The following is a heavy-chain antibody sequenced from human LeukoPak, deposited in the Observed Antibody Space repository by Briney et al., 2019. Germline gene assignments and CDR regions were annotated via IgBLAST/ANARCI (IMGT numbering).Heavy chain of an antibody. CDR3: ARSGDPIVGASGNWFDP. CDR2: IYYSGST. Sequence: SETLSLTCTVSGGSIGSSSYYWGWIRQPPGKGLEWIGYIYYSGSTNYNPSLMSRVTISVDTSKNQFSLKLSSVTAADTAVYYCARSGDPIVGASGNWFDPWGQGTLVTVSS. V-gene: IGHV4-61*05. CDR1: GGSIGSSSYY. D-gene: IGHD1-26*01. J-gene: IGHJ5*02.